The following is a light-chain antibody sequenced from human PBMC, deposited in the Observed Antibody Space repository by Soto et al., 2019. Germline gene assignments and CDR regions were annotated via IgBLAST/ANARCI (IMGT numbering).Light chain of an antibody. CDR3: CSYAVTTAV. CDR1: NTDIGGYNY. CDR2: DVS. V-gene: IGLV2-11*01. Sequence: QSALTQPRSVSGSPGQSVTISCTGTNTDIGGYNYVSWYQQHPGKAPKLILYDVSKRPSGFPDRFSGSKSGNTASLTISGLQAEDEADYYCCSYAVTTAVFGGGTKLTVL. J-gene: IGLJ2*01.